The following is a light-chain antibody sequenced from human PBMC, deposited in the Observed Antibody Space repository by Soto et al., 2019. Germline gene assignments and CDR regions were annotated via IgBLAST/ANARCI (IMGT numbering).Light chain of an antibody. J-gene: IGLJ1*01. CDR3: NSYTTSRTYV. CDR1: SSDIGAYDR. Sequence: QSALTQPAAVSGSPGQSVTISCTGTSSDIGAYDRVSWYQQHPGKAPKLIIHGVRNRPSGISNRFSGSKSGSTASLTISGLQPEDEADYYCNSYTTSRTYVFGTGTQLTVL. CDR2: GVR. V-gene: IGLV2-14*03.